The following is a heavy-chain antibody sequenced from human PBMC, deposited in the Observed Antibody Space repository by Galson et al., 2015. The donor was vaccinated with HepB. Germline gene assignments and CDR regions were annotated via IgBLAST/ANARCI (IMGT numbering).Heavy chain of an antibody. D-gene: IGHD6-13*01. Sequence: SETLSLTCTVSGGSISSYYWSWIRQPAGKGLEWIGRIYTSGSTNYNPSLKSRVTMSVDTSKNQFCLKLSSVTAAATAVYYCAKGYSSSWYPERAPHYGMHVWGQGTTVTVSS. CDR3: AKGYSSSWYPERAPHYGMHV. V-gene: IGHV4-4*07. CDR1: GGSISSYY. J-gene: IGHJ6*02. CDR2: IYTSGST.